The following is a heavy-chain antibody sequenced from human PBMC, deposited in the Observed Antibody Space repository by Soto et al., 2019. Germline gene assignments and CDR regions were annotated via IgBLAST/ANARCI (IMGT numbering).Heavy chain of an antibody. Sequence: EVQLVQSGAELKKPGESLKISCQASGYTFSSYWISWVRQMPGRGLEWLGRIDGSDSYTEYNPSFEGHVTMSLDESISTAYLQCSSLKTWDTATYFYARHFYSPAASDYWGKGTVVTVSS. V-gene: IGHV5-10-1*01. D-gene: IGHD2-15*01. CDR2: IDGSDSYT. J-gene: IGHJ4*02. CDR1: GYTFSSYW. CDR3: ARHFYSPAASDY.